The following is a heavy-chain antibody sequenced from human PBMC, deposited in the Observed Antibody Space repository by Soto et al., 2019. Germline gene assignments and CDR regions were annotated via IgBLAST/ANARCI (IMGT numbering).Heavy chain of an antibody. CDR3: ARAAYLYSSSWSSTYYYYYGMDV. J-gene: IGHJ6*02. Sequence: SETLSLTCTVSGGSVSSGSYYWSWIRQPPGKGLEWIGYIYHSGSTSYNPSLKSRVTISVDKSKNQFSLKLSSVTAADTAVYYCARAAYLYSSSWSSTYYYYYGMDVWGQGTTVTV. D-gene: IGHD6-13*01. V-gene: IGHV4-61*01. CDR2: IYHSGST. CDR1: GGSVSSGSYY.